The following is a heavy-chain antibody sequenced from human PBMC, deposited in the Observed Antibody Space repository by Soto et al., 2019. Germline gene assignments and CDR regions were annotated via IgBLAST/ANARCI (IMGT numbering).Heavy chain of an antibody. CDR1: GFTFSGYA. J-gene: IGHJ6*02. CDR3: ARDNRAGYYYYGMDV. Sequence: GGSLRLSCAASGFTFSGYAMHWVRQAPGKGLEWVAVISYDGSNKYYADSVKGRFTISRDNSKNTLYLQMNSLRAEDTAVYYCARDNRAGYYYYGMDVWGQGTTVTVSS. CDR2: ISYDGSNK. D-gene: IGHD6-13*01. V-gene: IGHV3-30-3*01.